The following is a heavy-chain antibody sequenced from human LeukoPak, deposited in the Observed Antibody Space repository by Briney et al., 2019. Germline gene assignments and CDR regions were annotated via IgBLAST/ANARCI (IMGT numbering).Heavy chain of an antibody. CDR2: VYHSGST. CDR1: GYSISSGYY. CDR3: ASGPAIGGVQP. J-gene: IGHJ5*01. Sequence: PSETLSLTCTVSGYSISSGYYWGWIRQPPGKGLEWIGSVYHSGSTYYNPSLKSRVTISVDTSKNQFSLKMSSVTAADTAVYYCASGPAIGGVQPWGQGNPG. D-gene: IGHD3-16*01. V-gene: IGHV4-38-2*02.